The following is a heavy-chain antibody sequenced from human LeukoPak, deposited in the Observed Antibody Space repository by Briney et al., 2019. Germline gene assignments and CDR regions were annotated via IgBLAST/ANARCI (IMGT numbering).Heavy chain of an antibody. CDR2: IYSSGST. CDR1: GGSISSYY. V-gene: IGHV4-4*07. CDR3: ARGPQSSGSYSVEY. J-gene: IGHJ4*02. D-gene: IGHD1-26*01. Sequence: PSETLSLTCTVSGGSISSYYWTWIRQPAGKGLEWIGRIYSSGSTNYNPSLKSRVTMSVDTSKNQFSLRLSSVTAADAAVYYCARGPQSSGSYSVEYWGQGTLVTVSS.